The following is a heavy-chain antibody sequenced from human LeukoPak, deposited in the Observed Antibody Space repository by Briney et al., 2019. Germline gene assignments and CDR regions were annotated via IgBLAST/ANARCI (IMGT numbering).Heavy chain of an antibody. CDR3: AKKIAAAAWFDP. CDR1: GYSISCDNW. J-gene: IGHJ5*02. V-gene: IGHV4-28*01. D-gene: IGHD6-13*01. Sequence: SETLSLTCAVSGYSISCDNWWGWIRQPPGKGLEWIGYIYYSGSTYYNPSLKSRVTMSVDTSKNQFSLKLSSVTAVDTAVYYCAKKIAAAAWFDPWGQGTLVTVSS. CDR2: IYYSGST.